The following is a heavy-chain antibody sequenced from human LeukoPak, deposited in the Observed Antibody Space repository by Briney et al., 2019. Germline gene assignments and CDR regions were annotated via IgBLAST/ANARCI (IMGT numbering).Heavy chain of an antibody. D-gene: IGHD3-16*01. CDR1: GYTFTSYA. V-gene: IGHV7-4-1*02. J-gene: IGHJ3*02. CDR3: ACLYEWDAFDI. Sequence: ASVKVSCKASGYTFTSYAMNWVRQAPGQGLEWMGWINTNTGNPTYAQGFTGRFVFSLDTSVSTAYLQISSLKAEDTAVYYYACLYEWDAFDIWGQGTMVTVSS. CDR2: INTNTGNP.